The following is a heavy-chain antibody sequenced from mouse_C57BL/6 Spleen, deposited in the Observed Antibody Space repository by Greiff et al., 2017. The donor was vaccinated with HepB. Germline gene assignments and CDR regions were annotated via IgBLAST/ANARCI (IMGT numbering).Heavy chain of an antibody. Sequence: VQLQQSGAELAKPGASVKLSCKASGYTFTSYWMHWVKQRPGQGLEWIGYINPSSGYTKYNQKFKDKATLTADKSSSTAYMQLSSLTYEDSAVYYCASYPTVVEGYWYFDVWGTGTTVTVSS. CDR2: INPSSGYT. D-gene: IGHD1-1*01. CDR3: ASYPTVVEGYWYFDV. J-gene: IGHJ1*03. V-gene: IGHV1-7*01. CDR1: GYTFTSYW.